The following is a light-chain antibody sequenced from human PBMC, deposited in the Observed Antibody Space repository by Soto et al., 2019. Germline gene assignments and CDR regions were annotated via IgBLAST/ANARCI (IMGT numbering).Light chain of an antibody. Sequence: EIVLTQSPATLSLSPGEGATLSCGASQSVSSSYLAWYQQKPGLAPRLLIYDASIRATGIPDRFSGSGSGTDFTLTISRLEPEDVAVYYCQHYVTAPYTFGQGTKLEIK. CDR2: DAS. CDR1: QSVSSSY. J-gene: IGKJ2*01. V-gene: IGKV3D-20*01. CDR3: QHYVTAPYT.